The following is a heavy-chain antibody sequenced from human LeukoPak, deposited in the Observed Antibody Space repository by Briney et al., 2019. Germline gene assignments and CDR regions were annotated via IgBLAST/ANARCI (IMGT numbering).Heavy chain of an antibody. J-gene: IGHJ4*02. D-gene: IGHD6-13*01. Sequence: ASVKVSCKASGYTFTSYGISWVRQAPGQGLEWMGRINPNSGGTNYAQKFQGRVTMTRDTSISTAYMELSRLRSDDTAVYYCAKKGYSSSWYYFDYWGQGTLVTVSS. V-gene: IGHV1-2*06. CDR3: AKKGYSSSWYYFDY. CDR1: GYTFTSYG. CDR2: INPNSGGT.